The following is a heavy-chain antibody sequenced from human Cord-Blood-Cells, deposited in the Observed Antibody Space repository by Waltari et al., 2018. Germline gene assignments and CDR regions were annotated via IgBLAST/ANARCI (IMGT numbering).Heavy chain of an antibody. CDR3: ARVQENYDFWSGYNWFDP. V-gene: IGHV4-39*01. CDR1: GGPISSISYY. D-gene: IGHD3-3*01. J-gene: IGHJ5*02. Sequence: QLQLQESGPGLVKPSETLSLTCTVSGGPISSISYYWGWTRQPTGKGLEWIGSIYYSGSTYYNPSLKIRVTISVDTSKNQFSLKLSSVTAADTAVYYCARVQENYDFWSGYNWFDPWGQGTLVTVSS. CDR2: IYYSGST.